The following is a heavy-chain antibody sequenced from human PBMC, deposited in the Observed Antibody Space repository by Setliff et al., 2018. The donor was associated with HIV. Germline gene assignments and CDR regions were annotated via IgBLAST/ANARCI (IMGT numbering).Heavy chain of an antibody. Sequence: LSLTCAVSGGSIRSGNWWTWVRQSPGKGLEWIGEIYHSGSTNYSPSLKSRVTISLDKSKNQFSLKLSSVTAADTAVYYCARPYYDSSDYSWVDAFDIWGQGTMVTVPS. CDR1: GGSIRSGNW. V-gene: IGHV4-4*02. CDR3: ARPYYDSSDYSWVDAFDI. D-gene: IGHD3-22*01. J-gene: IGHJ3*02. CDR2: IYHSGST.